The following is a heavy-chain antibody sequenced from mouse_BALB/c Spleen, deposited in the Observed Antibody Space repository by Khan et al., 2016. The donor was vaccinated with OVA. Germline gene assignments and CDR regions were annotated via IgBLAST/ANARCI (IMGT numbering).Heavy chain of an antibody. CDR2: ITVKSDNSGA. D-gene: IGHD1-1*01. CDR3: SRGGYYYGTPFDY. J-gene: IGHJ2*01. V-gene: IGHV13-2*02. CDR1: GYTFSYYR. Sequence: VQLVETGGGLVRPGNSLKLSCVTSGYTFSYYRMHWLRQFPGKRLEWIAVITVKSDNSGANYAESVKGRFTISRDDSTSSVYLQMNRLKEEDAATYGCSRGGYYYGTPFDYWGQGTTLTVSS.